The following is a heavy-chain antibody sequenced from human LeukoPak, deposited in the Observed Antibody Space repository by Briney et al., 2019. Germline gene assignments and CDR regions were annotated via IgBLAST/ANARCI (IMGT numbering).Heavy chain of an antibody. J-gene: IGHJ6*01. Sequence: SETLSLTCAVYVGSFSRYYWSWIRQPPGKGREWIGEINQSGSTNYNPSLKSRVTISVHTSKNQFALKLSSVTAAETAVDYCASGRRSSSWCGPKRKVYYYGMDVWGQGTTVTVSS. V-gene: IGHV4-34*01. CDR1: VGSFSRYY. CDR3: ASGRRSSSWCGPKRKVYYYGMDV. CDR2: INQSGST. D-gene: IGHD6-13*01.